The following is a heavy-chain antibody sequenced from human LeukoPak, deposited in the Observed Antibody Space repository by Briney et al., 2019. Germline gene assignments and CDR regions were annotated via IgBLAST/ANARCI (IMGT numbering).Heavy chain of an antibody. CDR3: ARDGVASTDH. CDR2: IQSDGNIQ. V-gene: IGHV3-30*02. CDR1: GFSFSYFG. Sequence: GGSLRLSCAASGFSFSYFGMHWVRQAPGKGLEWVAFIQSDGNIQYYEDSVKARFTISRDNSRKTVDLQMSSLRLEDTAIYLCARDGVASTDHWGQGTLVTVSS. J-gene: IGHJ4*02. D-gene: IGHD5-12*01.